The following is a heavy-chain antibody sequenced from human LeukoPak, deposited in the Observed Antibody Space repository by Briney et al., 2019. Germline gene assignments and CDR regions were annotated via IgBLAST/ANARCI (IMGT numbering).Heavy chain of an antibody. V-gene: IGHV3-33*01. Sequence: GWSLRLSCAASGFTLSSYGMHWVRQAPGKGLEWVAAIWSVGSNEHYADSVKGRFTISRDNSKNTLYLQMNSLRAEDTAVYYCGRSRDGYNHGVYWGQGTLVTVSS. CDR2: IWSVGSNE. J-gene: IGHJ4*02. CDR3: GRSRDGYNHGVY. CDR1: GFTLSSYG. D-gene: IGHD5-24*01.